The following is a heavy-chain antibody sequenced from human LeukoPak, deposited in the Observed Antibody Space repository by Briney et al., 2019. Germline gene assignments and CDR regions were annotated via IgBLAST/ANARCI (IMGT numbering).Heavy chain of an antibody. V-gene: IGHV3-21*01. CDR2: IHSSSASM. D-gene: IGHD1-26*01. CDR1: GFAFSTYT. Sequence: GGSLRLSCAASGFAFSTYTMSWVRQAPGKGLEWVSSIHSSSASMYYADSVGGRFTISRDNAKNSLYLQMNSLKAEDTAVYSCVRVEDWGAAGNRMDYWGQGTLVTVSS. CDR3: VRVEDWGAAGNRMDY. J-gene: IGHJ4*02.